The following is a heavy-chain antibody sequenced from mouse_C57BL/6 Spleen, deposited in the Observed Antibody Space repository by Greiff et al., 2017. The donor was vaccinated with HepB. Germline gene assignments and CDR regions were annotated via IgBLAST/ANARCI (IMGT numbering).Heavy chain of an antibody. D-gene: IGHD4-1*02. Sequence: QVQLQQSGTELVKPGASVKLSCKASGYTFTSYWMHWVKQRPGQGLEWIGNINPSNGGTNYNEKFKSKATLTVDKSSSTAYMQLSSLTSEDSAVYYGASNWDEGAWFAYWGQGTLVTVSA. CDR3: ASNWDEGAWFAY. CDR1: GYTFTSYW. CDR2: INPSNGGT. J-gene: IGHJ3*01. V-gene: IGHV1-53*01.